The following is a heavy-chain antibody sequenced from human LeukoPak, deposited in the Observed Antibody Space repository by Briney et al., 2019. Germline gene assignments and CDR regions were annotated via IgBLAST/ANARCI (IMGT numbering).Heavy chain of an antibody. CDR2: INPSRGGT. CDR3: ARGDDNGDYEAID. Sequence: ASVKVSCKASGYTFTDYYMHWVRQAPGQGVAGVGWINPSRGGTDNAQKFQGRVTMTRDMSISTAYMELSRLRSDDTAIYYCARGDDNGDYEAIDWGQGTLVTVSS. D-gene: IGHD4-17*01. J-gene: IGHJ4*02. V-gene: IGHV1-2*02. CDR1: GYTFTDYY.